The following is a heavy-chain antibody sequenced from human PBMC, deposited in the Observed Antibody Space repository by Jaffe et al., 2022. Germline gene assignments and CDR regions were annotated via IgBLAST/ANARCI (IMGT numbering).Heavy chain of an antibody. D-gene: IGHD2-21*02. Sequence: EVQLVQSGAEVKKPGESLKISCKASGYSFTSYWIGWVRQMPGKGLEWMGIIYAGDSDTRYSPSFQGQVTMSADKSISTAYLQWSSLKASDTAMYYCVRPATLAYCAGDCFHDYWGQGTLVTVSS. J-gene: IGHJ4*02. CDR3: VRPATLAYCAGDCFHDY. CDR2: IYAGDSDT. CDR1: GYSFTSYW. V-gene: IGHV5-51*03.